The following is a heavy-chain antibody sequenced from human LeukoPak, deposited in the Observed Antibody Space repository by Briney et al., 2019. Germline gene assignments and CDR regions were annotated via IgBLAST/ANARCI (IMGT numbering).Heavy chain of an antibody. Sequence: SETLSLTCTVSGGSISSGSYYWSWIRQPAGKGLEWIGRIYTSGSTNYNPSLKSRATISVDTSKNQFSLKLSSVTAADTAVYYCARGRDGYNYGTDYWGQGTLDTVSS. CDR3: ARGRDGYNYGTDY. CDR2: IYTSGST. V-gene: IGHV4-61*02. J-gene: IGHJ4*02. D-gene: IGHD5-24*01. CDR1: GGSISSGSYY.